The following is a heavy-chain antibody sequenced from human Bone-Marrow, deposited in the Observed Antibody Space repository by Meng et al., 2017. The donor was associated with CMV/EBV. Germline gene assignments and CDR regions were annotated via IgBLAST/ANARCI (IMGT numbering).Heavy chain of an antibody. CDR1: GVSVSSSSYH. CDR2: IYYRGNT. J-gene: IGHJ3*02. Sequence: GSLRLSCSVSGVSVSSSSYHWAWIRQSPGKGLEWIGTIYYRGNTYYNPSVKSRVTISVDTSRNQFSLKLSSVTAADTAVYYCARDGGYCSSTSCYDNDAFDIWGQGTMVTVSS. V-gene: IGHV4-39*07. CDR3: ARDGGYCSSTSCYDNDAFDI. D-gene: IGHD2-2*01.